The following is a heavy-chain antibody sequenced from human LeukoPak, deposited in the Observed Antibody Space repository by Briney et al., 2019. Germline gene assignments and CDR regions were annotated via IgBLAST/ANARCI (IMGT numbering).Heavy chain of an antibody. V-gene: IGHV4-34*01. D-gene: IGHD3-10*01. CDR3: ARRDRHYYGSGSYMGY. CDR1: GGSFSGYY. J-gene: IGHJ4*02. CDR2: INRSGST. Sequence: PSETLSLTCAVYGGSFSGYYWSWIRQPPGKGLEWIGEINRSGSTNYNPSLKSRVTISVDTSKNQFSLKLSSVTAADTAVYYCARRDRHYYGSGSYMGYWGQGILVTVSS.